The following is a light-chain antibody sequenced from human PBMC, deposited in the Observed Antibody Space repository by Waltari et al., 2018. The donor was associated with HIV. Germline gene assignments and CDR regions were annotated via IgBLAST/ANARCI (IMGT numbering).Light chain of an antibody. CDR2: RNN. J-gene: IGLJ2*01. CDR1: TSNIGSND. CDR3: VAWDDSLRGVV. V-gene: IGLV1-47*01. Sequence: SVLTQPPSASGTPGQRVTISCSGSTSNIGSNDVFWYQHLPGAAPKLLIHRNNRRPSGVPARCSGSTSGTSASLAISGLRSEDEADYYCVAWDDSLRGVVFGGGTKVAAL.